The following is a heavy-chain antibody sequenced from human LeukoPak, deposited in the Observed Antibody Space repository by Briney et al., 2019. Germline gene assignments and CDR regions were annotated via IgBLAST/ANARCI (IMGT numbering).Heavy chain of an antibody. CDR2: IQFNGNT. CDR3: ARHMTPSGTRGFDY. CDR1: GVSISPTNC. J-gene: IGHJ4*02. V-gene: IGHV4-4*02. Sequence: ASETLSLTCAVSGVSISPTNCCSWVRQPPGKGLEWIGEIQFNGNTHYNPSLESRVTISVDASENRFSLRLTSVTAADTAMYYCARHMTPSGTRGFDYWGQGILVTVSS. D-gene: IGHD2-2*01.